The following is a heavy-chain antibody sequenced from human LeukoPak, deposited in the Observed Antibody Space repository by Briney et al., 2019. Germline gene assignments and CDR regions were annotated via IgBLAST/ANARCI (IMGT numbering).Heavy chain of an antibody. J-gene: IGHJ6*03. D-gene: IGHD3-3*01. Sequence: GESLKISCKGSGYSFTSYWIGWVRQMPGKGLEWMGIIYPSDSDTRYSPSFQGQVTISADKSISTAYLQWSSLKASDTAMYYCARRVSTLDYDFWSGSMDVWGKGTTVTVSS. CDR1: GYSFTSYW. V-gene: IGHV5-51*01. CDR2: IYPSDSDT. CDR3: ARRVSTLDYDFWSGSMDV.